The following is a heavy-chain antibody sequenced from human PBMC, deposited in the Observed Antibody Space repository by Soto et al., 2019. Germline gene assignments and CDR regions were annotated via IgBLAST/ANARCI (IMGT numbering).Heavy chain of an antibody. CDR3: ATNYGSGSTHFDY. CDR1: GGTFSSYT. V-gene: IGHV1-69*02. D-gene: IGHD3-10*01. J-gene: IGHJ4*02. Sequence: QVKLVQSGAEVRKPGSSVKVSCTASGGTFSSYTINWVRQAPGQGPEWMVRVIPILAMSNYAQKFQGRVTITADQSTSTAYMYLSSLRSEDTALYYCATNYGSGSTHFDYWGQGTLVTVSS. CDR2: VIPILAMS.